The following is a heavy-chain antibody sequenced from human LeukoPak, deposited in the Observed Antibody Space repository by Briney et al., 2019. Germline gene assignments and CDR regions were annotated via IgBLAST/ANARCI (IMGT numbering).Heavy chain of an antibody. CDR3: AKDMRPYYGSGSYDY. J-gene: IGHJ4*02. CDR1: GLTFSNYG. CDR2: ISSTGGTT. V-gene: IGHV3-23*01. Sequence: GGSLRLSCVASGLTFSNYGISWVRQAPGKGLEWVSAISSTGGTTYYADSVKGHFTISRDNSKNTVYLQMNSLRAEDTAVYYCAKDMRPYYGSGSYDYWGQGTLVTVSS. D-gene: IGHD3-10*01.